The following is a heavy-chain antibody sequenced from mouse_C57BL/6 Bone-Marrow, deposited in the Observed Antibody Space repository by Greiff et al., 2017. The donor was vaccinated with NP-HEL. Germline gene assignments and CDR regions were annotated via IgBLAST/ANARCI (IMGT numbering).Heavy chain of an antibody. D-gene: IGHD2-1*01. V-gene: IGHV10-1*01. CDR1: GFSFNTYA. CDR3: VRQEGGYYGNFFDY. CDR2: IRSKSNNYAT. J-gene: IGHJ2*01. Sequence: EVQLQESGGGLVQPKGSLKLSCAASGFSFNTYAMNWVRQAPGKGLEWVARIRSKSNNYATYYADSVKDRFTISRDDSESMLYLQMNNLKTEDTAMYYCVRQEGGYYGNFFDYWGQGTTLTVSS.